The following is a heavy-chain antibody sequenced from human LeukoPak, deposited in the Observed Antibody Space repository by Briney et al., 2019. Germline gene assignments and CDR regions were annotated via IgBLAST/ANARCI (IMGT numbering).Heavy chain of an antibody. D-gene: IGHD6-19*01. J-gene: IGHJ5*02. V-gene: IGHV1-8*03. CDR1: GYTFTSYD. CDR3: ARVATRIAVAGKNWFDP. Sequence: ASVKVSCKASGYTFTSYDINWVRQATGQGLEWIGWMNPNSGNTGYAQKFQGRVTITRNTSISTAYMELSSLRSEDTAVYYCARVATRIAVAGKNWFDPWGQGTPVTVSS. CDR2: MNPNSGNT.